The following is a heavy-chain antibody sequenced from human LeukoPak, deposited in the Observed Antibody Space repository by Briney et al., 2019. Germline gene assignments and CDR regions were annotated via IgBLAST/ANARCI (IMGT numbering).Heavy chain of an antibody. Sequence: SSETLSLTCTVSGGSISSYYWSWIRQPPGKGLEWIGEINHSGSTNYNPSLKSRVTISVDTSKNQFSLKLSSVTAADTAVYYCARRRGFLLRYFDRGLDYWGQGTLVTVSS. CDR2: INHSGST. J-gene: IGHJ4*02. CDR1: GGSISSYY. V-gene: IGHV4-34*01. CDR3: ARRRGFLLRYFDRGLDY. D-gene: IGHD3-9*01.